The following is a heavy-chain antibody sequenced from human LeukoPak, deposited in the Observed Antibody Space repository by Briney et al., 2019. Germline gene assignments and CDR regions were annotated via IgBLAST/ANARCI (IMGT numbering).Heavy chain of an antibody. D-gene: IGHD3-22*01. Sequence: KTSETLSLTCTVSGGSISSYYWSWIRQPPGKGLEWIGYIYYSGSINYNPSLKSRVTISVDTSKTQFSLKLSSVTAADTAMYYCARGNYYDSSTYYRAFDIWGQGTMVTVSS. CDR1: GGSISSYY. V-gene: IGHV4-59*01. J-gene: IGHJ3*02. CDR2: IYYSGSI. CDR3: ARGNYYDSSTYYRAFDI.